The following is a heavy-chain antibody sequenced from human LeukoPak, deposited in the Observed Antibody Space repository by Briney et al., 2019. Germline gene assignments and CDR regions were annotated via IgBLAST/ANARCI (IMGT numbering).Heavy chain of an antibody. CDR1: GGSFSGYY. Sequence: SETLSLICAVYGGSFSGYYWSWIRQPPGKGLEWIGEINHSGSTNYNPSLKSRVTISVDTSKNQFSLKLSSVTAADTAVYYCARGGGVLTGYLDYWGQGTLVTVSS. V-gene: IGHV4-34*01. CDR3: ARGGGVLTGYLDY. J-gene: IGHJ4*02. CDR2: INHSGST. D-gene: IGHD3-9*01.